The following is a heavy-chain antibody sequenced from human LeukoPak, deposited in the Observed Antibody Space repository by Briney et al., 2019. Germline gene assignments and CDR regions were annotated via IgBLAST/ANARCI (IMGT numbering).Heavy chain of an antibody. Sequence: SSETLSLTCTVSGGSISSYYWSWIRQPAGKGLEWIGRIYTSGSTNYNPSLKSRVTMSVDTSKNQFSLKLSSVTAADTAVYYCARGRRIAVAGRNPFDYWGQGTLVTVSS. V-gene: IGHV4-4*07. CDR3: ARGRRIAVAGRNPFDY. CDR2: IYTSGST. D-gene: IGHD6-19*01. J-gene: IGHJ4*02. CDR1: GGSISSYY.